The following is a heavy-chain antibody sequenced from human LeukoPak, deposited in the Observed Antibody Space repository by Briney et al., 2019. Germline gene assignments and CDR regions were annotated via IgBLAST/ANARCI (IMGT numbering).Heavy chain of an antibody. V-gene: IGHV3-15*01. CDR3: TTGPEWVGLDY. J-gene: IGHJ4*01. CDR2: IKSKTDGGTT. D-gene: IGHD6-19*01. CDR1: GFTFSNAW. Sequence: WGSLRLSCTASGFTFSNAWMSWVRQAPGKGLEWVGRIKSKTDGGTTDYAAPVKGRFTISRDDSKNTLYLQMNSLKTEDTAVYYCTTGPEWVGLDYTGHRTLVTVSS.